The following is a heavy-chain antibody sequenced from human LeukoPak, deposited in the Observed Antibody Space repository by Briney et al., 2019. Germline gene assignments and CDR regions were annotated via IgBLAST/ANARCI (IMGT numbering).Heavy chain of an antibody. J-gene: IGHJ4*02. V-gene: IGHV4-30-4*01. CDR2: IYHTGTT. CDR3: ASVSVWELATHPGGSFDF. CDR1: GGLISRIEYY. D-gene: IGHD1-26*01. Sequence: SETLSLTCTVSGGLISRIEYYWSWIRQSPVKGLEWLGHIYHTGTTLYSPHLNNRLTISADSSRNQISLTLNSVSAADTAVYYCASVSVWELATHPGGSFDFWGRGILVTVSS.